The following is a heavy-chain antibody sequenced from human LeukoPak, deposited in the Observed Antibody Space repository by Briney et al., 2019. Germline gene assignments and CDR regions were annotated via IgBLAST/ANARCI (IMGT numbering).Heavy chain of an antibody. J-gene: IGHJ4*02. D-gene: IGHD3-22*01. CDR2: INSDGSST. Sequence: GGSLRLSCAVSGYTFSSYWMHWVRQAPGKGLVWVSRINSDGSSTRYADSVKGRFTISRDNSKNTLYLQMNSLRAEDTAVYSCAKDFSSGYYITTFDYWGQGTLVTVSS. CDR1: GYTFSSYW. V-gene: IGHV3-74*01. CDR3: AKDFSSGYYITTFDY.